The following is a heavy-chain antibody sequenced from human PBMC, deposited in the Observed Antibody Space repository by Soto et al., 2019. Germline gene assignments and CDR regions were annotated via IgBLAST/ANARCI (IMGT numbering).Heavy chain of an antibody. CDR3: TGNADGY. J-gene: IGHJ4*02. CDR2: IRSKANNYAT. CDR1: GFTFSGSA. V-gene: IGHV3-73*02. Sequence: EVQLVESGGGLVQPGGSLKLSCAASGFTFSGSAMHWVRQASGKGLEWVGSIRSKANNYATEYAASVKGTFTISRDDSKNTAYLQMNSLKTEDTAVYYCTGNADGYWGQGTLVTVSS. D-gene: IGHD1-1*01.